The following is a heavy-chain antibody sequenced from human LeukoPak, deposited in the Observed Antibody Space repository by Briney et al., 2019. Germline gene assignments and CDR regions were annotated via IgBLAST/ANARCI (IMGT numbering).Heavy chain of an antibody. CDR2: ISWNSGSI. V-gene: IGHV3-9*01. CDR1: GFTFSNAW. J-gene: IGHJ4*02. D-gene: IGHD3-22*01. Sequence: GGSLRLSCAASGFTFSNAWMSWVRQAPGKGLEWVSGISWNSGSIGYADSVKGRFTISRDNAKNSLYLQMNSLRAEDTALYYCAKDVYYYDSSGEGYFDYWGQGTLVTVSS. CDR3: AKDVYYYDSSGEGYFDY.